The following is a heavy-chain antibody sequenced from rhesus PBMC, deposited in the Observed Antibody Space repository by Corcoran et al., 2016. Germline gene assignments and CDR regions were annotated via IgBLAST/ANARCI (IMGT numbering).Heavy chain of an antibody. J-gene: IGHJ4*01. V-gene: IGHV4-99*01. D-gene: IGHD5-42*01. CDR3: VRGTPPDN. CDR1: GYSVSSGHY. Sequence: QVQLQESGPGLVKPSETLSLTCAVSGYSVSSGHYWGWVRQSPGKGLEFIGFFEGPSGLTYFYTSSLDSRVTISKDPSTNLFFLTLRSVTAADTARYFCVRGTPPDNWGQGVLVTVSS. CDR2: FEGPSGLT.